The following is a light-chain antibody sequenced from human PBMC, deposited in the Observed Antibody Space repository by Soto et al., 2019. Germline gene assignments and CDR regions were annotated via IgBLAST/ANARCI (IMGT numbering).Light chain of an antibody. CDR2: SNN. Sequence: QSVLTQPPSASGTPGQRVTISCSGSSSNIGSNTVSWYQQLPGTAPKLLIYSNNQRPSGVPDRFSGSKSGTSASLAINGLQSEDEADFYCAAWDDSLNGPVFCGGTKVTVL. CDR1: SSNIGSNT. CDR3: AAWDDSLNGPV. V-gene: IGLV1-44*01. J-gene: IGLJ2*01.